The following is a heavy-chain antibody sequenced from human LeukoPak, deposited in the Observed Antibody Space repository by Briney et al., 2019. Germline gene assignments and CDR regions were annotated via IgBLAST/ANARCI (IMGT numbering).Heavy chain of an antibody. CDR2: LNGDGSAT. Sequence: QTGGSLRLSCAASGFTFSRYWMHWVRQAPGKGLVWVSRLNGDGSATTYADSVKGRFTISRDNAKNALYLQMDSLRVEDTAVYYCVTGLVGGTNYWGQGTLVTVSS. J-gene: IGHJ4*02. V-gene: IGHV3-74*01. D-gene: IGHD1-26*01. CDR3: VTGLVGGTNY. CDR1: GFTFSRYW.